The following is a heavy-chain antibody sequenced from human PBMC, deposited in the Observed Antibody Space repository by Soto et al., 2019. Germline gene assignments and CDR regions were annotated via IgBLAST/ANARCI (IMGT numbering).Heavy chain of an antibody. CDR1: GYTFTSYA. CDR2: INAGNGNT. D-gene: IGHD3-16*01. J-gene: IGHJ6*03. Sequence: ASVKVSCKASGYTFTSYAMHWVRQAPGQRLEWMGWINAGNGNTKYSQKFQGRVTITRDTSASTAYMELSSLRSEDTAVYYCARDRSPGFEGYCYYMDVWGKGTTVTVSS. V-gene: IGHV1-3*01. CDR3: ARDRSPGFEGYCYYMDV.